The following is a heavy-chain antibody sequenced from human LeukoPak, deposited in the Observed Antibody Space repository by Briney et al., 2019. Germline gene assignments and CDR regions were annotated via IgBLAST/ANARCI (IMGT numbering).Heavy chain of an antibody. Sequence: GGSLRLSCAASGFTFSSYWMTWVRQASGKGLEWVAKIKQDGSEKYYVDSVKGRFTISRDNAKNSLYLQMNSLRAEDTAVYYCALSRTLDYWGQGTLVTVSS. CDR2: IKQDGSEK. V-gene: IGHV3-7*01. J-gene: IGHJ4*02. CDR1: GFTFSSYW. CDR3: ALSRTLDY. D-gene: IGHD6-13*01.